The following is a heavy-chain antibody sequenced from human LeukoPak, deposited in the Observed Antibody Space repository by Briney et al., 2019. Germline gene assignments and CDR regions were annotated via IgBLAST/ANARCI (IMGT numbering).Heavy chain of an antibody. CDR3: ASQGSGYDSPIDY. Sequence: GGSLRLSCAASGFTFSSYAMSWVRQAPGKGLEWVSSISTSSLYIYYADSVKGRFTISRDNARNSVYLEMNSLRAEDTAVYYCASQGSGYDSPIDYWGQGTLVTVSS. V-gene: IGHV3-21*01. CDR2: ISTSSLYI. D-gene: IGHD5-12*01. CDR1: GFTFSSYA. J-gene: IGHJ4*02.